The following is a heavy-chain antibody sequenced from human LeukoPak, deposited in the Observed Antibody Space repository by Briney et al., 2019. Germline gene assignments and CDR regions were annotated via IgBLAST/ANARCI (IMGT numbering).Heavy chain of an antibody. Sequence: GGSLRLSCAASGFTVSSNYMSWVRQAPGKGLEGVSVIYSGGSTYYADSVKGRFTISRHNSKNTLYLQMNSLRAEDTAVYYCARYARYCSSPSCHPDGMDVWGQGTTVTVSS. V-gene: IGHV3-53*04. CDR1: GFTVSSNY. CDR3: ARYARYCSSPSCHPDGMDV. J-gene: IGHJ6*02. CDR2: IYSGGST. D-gene: IGHD2-2*01.